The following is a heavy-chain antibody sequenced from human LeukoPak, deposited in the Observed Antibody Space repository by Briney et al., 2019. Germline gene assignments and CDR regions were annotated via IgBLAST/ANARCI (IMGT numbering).Heavy chain of an antibody. CDR2: ISYDGSNK. CDR3: ARGDGSSWYYFDY. J-gene: IGHJ4*02. D-gene: IGHD6-13*01. Sequence: PGGSLRLSCAASGFTFSSYAMHWVRQAPGKGLEWVAVISYDGSNKYYADSVKGRFTISRDNSKNTLYLQMNSLRAEDTAVYYCARGDGSSWYYFDYWGQGTLVTVSS. CDR1: GFTFSSYA. V-gene: IGHV3-30*01.